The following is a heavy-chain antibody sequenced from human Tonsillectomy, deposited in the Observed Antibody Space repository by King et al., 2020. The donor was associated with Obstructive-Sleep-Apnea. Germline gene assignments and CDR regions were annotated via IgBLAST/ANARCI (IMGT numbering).Heavy chain of an antibody. CDR3: TGDRSFYTGSPVSY. V-gene: IGHV3-49*03. D-gene: IGHD3-10*01. CDR2: IRSKAYGGTT. Sequence: VQLVESGGGLVQPGRSLRLSGTASGFTFGDYAMSWFRQAPGKGLEGVGFIRSKAYGGTTEYAASVKGRFTISRDDSKTIAYLQMNSLRTEDTAGYYCTGDRSFYTGSPVSYWGQGTLVTVSS. J-gene: IGHJ4*02. CDR1: GFTFGDYA.